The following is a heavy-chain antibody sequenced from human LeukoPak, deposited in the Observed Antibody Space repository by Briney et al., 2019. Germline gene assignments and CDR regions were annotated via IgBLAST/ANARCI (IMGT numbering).Heavy chain of an antibody. V-gene: IGHV1-18*01. CDR3: ARSTVTIFGVVTIDY. J-gene: IGHJ4*02. Sequence: ASVKVSCKASGGTFSSYAISWVRQAPGQGLEWMGWISAYNGNTNYAQKLQGRVTMTTDTSTSTAYMELRSLRSDDTAVYYCARSTVTIFGVVTIDYWGQGTLVTVSS. CDR1: GGTFSSYA. D-gene: IGHD3-3*01. CDR2: ISAYNGNT.